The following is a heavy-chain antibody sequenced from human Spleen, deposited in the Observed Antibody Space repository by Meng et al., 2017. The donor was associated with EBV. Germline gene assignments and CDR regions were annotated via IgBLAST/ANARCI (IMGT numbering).Heavy chain of an antibody. V-gene: IGHV1-3*01. D-gene: IGHD5-12*01. Sequence: VRVVPAGGGVKKSGAVMKVSLQAYGYTFSSAVMHWVRQAPGQRLGWMGWIYAGDGSTKYSQRLQDRVTITRDTSASTSYMELSSLGSEDTAVYYCASYTSKGYAIDYWGRGTLVTVSS. CDR3: ASYTSKGYAIDY. CDR1: GYTFSSAV. J-gene: IGHJ4*02. CDR2: IYAGDGST.